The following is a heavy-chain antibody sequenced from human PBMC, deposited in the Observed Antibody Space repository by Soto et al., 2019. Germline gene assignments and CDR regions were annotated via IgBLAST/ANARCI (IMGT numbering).Heavy chain of an antibody. CDR3: AGGYYYGSGRPTPGGMDV. D-gene: IGHD3-10*01. V-gene: IGHV1-18*01. CDR2: ISTYTGNT. J-gene: IGHJ6*02. Sequence: QVHLVQSGAEVKKPGASVKVSCKASGYTFTNYDINWVRQAPGQGLEWMGWISTYTGNTNYAQKLQGRVTMTTDTSTSTGYMEQRRLRSDDTAAYYCAGGYYYGSGRPTPGGMDVWGQGTTVTVSS. CDR1: GYTFTNYD.